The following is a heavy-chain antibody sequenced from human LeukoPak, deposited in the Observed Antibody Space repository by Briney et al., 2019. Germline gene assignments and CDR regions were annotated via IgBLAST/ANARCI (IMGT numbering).Heavy chain of an antibody. Sequence: SETLSLTCTVSGGSISSYYWSWIRQPAGKGLEWIGRIYTSGSTNYNPSLMSRVTISVDKSKNQFSLKLSSVTAADTAVYYCARESYYYHSSGYPYWYFDLWGRGTLVTVSS. V-gene: IGHV4-4*07. CDR2: IYTSGST. J-gene: IGHJ2*01. CDR1: GGSISSYY. CDR3: ARESYYYHSSGYPYWYFDL. D-gene: IGHD3-22*01.